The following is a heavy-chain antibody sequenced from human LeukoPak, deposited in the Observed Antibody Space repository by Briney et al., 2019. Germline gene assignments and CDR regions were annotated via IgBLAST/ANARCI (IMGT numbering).Heavy chain of an antibody. CDR3: AKGSAAGRPYYFDY. CDR1: GFIFSNYA. J-gene: IGHJ4*02. V-gene: IGHV3-23*01. D-gene: IGHD6-25*01. Sequence: GGSLRLSCAASGFIFSNYAMSWVRQAPGKRLEWVSAIGSTGAYTWYADSVKGRFTISKDSSKTILYLQMNSLRAEDAAVYFCAKGSAAGRPYYFDYWGQGTLVTVSS. CDR2: IGSTGAYT.